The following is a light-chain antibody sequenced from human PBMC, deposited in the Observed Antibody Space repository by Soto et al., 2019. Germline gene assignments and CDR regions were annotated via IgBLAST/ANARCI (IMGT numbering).Light chain of an antibody. V-gene: IGKV2-30*02. CDR1: QVFVRRSGNTS. J-gene: IGKJ5*01. CDR3: MQGTHWPIT. CDR2: KVS. Sequence: DVALSQSPLYIPATLEHQASISRRSSQVFVRRSGNTSFNWFQQRPGHSPRRLIYKVSNRDSGVPARFSGSGSGTDFALNISRVEAEDVGVYYCMQGTHWPITFGQGTRLEIK.